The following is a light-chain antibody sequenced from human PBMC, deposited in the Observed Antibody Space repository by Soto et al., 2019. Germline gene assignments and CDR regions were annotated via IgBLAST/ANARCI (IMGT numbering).Light chain of an antibody. V-gene: IGKV1-39*01. J-gene: IGKJ4*01. CDR3: QQSSSTVLT. CDR2: AAS. Sequence: DIQMTQSPSSLSASVGDRVTNTCRASQSISSYLNWYQQKPGKAPKLLIYAASSFQGGVPSRFSGSGSGTDFTLTISSLQREDCAIYYCQQSSSTVLTFGGGTKVDIK. CDR1: QSISSY.